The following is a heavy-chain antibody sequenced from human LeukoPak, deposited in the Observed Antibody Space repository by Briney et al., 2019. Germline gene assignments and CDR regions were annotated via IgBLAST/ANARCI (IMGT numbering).Heavy chain of an antibody. CDR1: GGTFSSYA. CDR2: IIPIFGTA. Sequence: SVKVSCKASGGTFSSYAINWVRQAPGQGLEWMGRIIPIFGTANYAQKFQGRVTITTDESTSTAYMELSSLRSEDTAVYYCARERDDSSGYYWDMKYYFDYWGQGTLVTVSS. V-gene: IGHV1-69*05. CDR3: ARERDDSSGYYWDMKYYFDY. D-gene: IGHD3-22*01. J-gene: IGHJ4*02.